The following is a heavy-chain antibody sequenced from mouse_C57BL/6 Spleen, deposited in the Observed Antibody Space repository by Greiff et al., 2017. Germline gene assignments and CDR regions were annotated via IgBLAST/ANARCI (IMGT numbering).Heavy chain of an antibody. D-gene: IGHD1-1*01. CDR3: ARDFDYGSSYWFAY. Sequence: EVHLVESGGGLVKPGGSLKLSCAASGFTFSDYGMHWVRQAPEKGLEWVAYISSGSSTIYYADTVKGRFTISRDNAKNTLFLQMTSLRSEDTAMDYCARDFDYGSSYWFAYWGQGTLVTVSA. J-gene: IGHJ3*01. CDR1: GFTFSDYG. V-gene: IGHV5-17*01. CDR2: ISSGSSTI.